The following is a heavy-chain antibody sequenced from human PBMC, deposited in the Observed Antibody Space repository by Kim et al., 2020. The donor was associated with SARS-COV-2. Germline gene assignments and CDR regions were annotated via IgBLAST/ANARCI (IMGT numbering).Heavy chain of an antibody. CDR1: GDSLSSDY. CDR3: ARALGH. V-gene: IGHV4-4*07. CDR2: IYTSGRT. Sequence: SETLSLTCTVSGDSLSSDYWSWNRQPAGKGLEWIGRIYTSGRTNYNPPLQSRVTMSVDMSKNQFSLKLSSVTAADTAVYYCARALGHWGQGTLVTVSS. J-gene: IGHJ4*02. D-gene: IGHD3-16*02.